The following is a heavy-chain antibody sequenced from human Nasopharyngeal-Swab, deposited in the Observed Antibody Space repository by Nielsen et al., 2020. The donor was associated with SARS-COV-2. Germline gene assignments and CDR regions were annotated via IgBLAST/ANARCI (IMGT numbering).Heavy chain of an antibody. CDR3: AREALKELLWFGESSSYYGMDV. V-gene: IGHV4-31*02. CDR2: IYYSGST. D-gene: IGHD3-10*01. J-gene: IGHJ6*02. Sequence: WIRQPSGKGLEWIGYIYYSGSTYYNPSLKSRVTISVDTSKNQFSLKLSSVTAADTAVYYCAREALKELLWFGESSSYYGMDVWGQGTTVTVSS.